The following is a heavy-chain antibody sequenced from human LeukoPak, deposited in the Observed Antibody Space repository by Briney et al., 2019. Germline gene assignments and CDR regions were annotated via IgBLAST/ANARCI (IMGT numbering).Heavy chain of an antibody. Sequence: PGGSLRLSCAASGCTFSSYGMQWVRQAPDKGLEWVAFIRYDGSNKYYADSVKGRFTVSRDNSKNTLYLQMNSLRAEDTALYYCAKAWYSSSSFDYWGQGTLVTVSS. J-gene: IGHJ4*02. CDR2: IRYDGSNK. D-gene: IGHD6-6*01. CDR1: GCTFSSYG. V-gene: IGHV3-30*02. CDR3: AKAWYSSSSFDY.